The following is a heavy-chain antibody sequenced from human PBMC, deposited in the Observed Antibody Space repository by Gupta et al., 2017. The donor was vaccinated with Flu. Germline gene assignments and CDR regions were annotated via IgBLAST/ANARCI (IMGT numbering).Heavy chain of an antibody. CDR3: ASSGSQLRTKYYYYYGMDV. V-gene: IGHV1-69*06. J-gene: IGHJ6*02. CDR1: AGTFSCYS. Sequence: VQLVQSGAEVQKTGSSVKVYCKAPAGTFSCYSLSWVRQSPGQGLEWMGGIIPICGTANYAQKFQGRVTITADKSTSTAYMELSSLRSEDTAVYYCASSGSQLRTKYYYYYGMDVWGQGTTVTVSS. D-gene: IGHD4-17*01. CDR2: IIPICGTA.